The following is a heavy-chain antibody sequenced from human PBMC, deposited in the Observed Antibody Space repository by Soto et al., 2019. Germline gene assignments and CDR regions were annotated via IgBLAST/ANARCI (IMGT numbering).Heavy chain of an antibody. Sequence: QVQLVQSGAEVKKPGSSVKVSCKTSGDTFSTYPITCVRQAPGQCLEWVGRIIPILGITDSAQMFQGRVTITADKSTNTAYMELSGLRSEDTAVYYCTSQADSVGSESAFEIWGQGTMVTVSS. CDR3: TSQADSVGSESAFEI. CDR2: IIPILGIT. CDR1: GDTFSTYP. D-gene: IGHD3-10*01. V-gene: IGHV1-69*02. J-gene: IGHJ3*02.